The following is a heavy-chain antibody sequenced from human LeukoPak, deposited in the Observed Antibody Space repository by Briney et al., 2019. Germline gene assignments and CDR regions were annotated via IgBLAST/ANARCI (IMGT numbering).Heavy chain of an antibody. CDR3: ARVWADYFDY. J-gene: IGHJ4*02. CDR2: IYYSGST. Sequence: SETLSLTCTVSGGSISSYYGSWIRQPPGKGLEWIGYIYYSGSTNYNPSLKSRVTISVDTSKNQFSLKLSSVTAADTAVYYCARVWADYFDYWGQGTLVTVSS. CDR1: GGSISSYY. V-gene: IGHV4-59*01. D-gene: IGHD6-19*01.